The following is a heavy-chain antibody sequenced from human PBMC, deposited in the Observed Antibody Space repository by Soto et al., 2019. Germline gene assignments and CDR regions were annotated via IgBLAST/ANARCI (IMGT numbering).Heavy chain of an antibody. CDR2: VSFDGSNK. CDR1: GFSFTQYA. J-gene: IGHJ4*02. D-gene: IGHD5-12*01. CDR3: ARGQPGYDYFDR. Sequence: QVQLVESGGGVVQPGGSLRLSCAVSGFSFTQYAIHWVRQAPGKGLEWVAVVSFDGSNKQYADSVKGRFTISRDISRNTLYLQMNSLTVEDTAVYYCARGQPGYDYFDRWGQGTLVTVSS. V-gene: IGHV3-30*03.